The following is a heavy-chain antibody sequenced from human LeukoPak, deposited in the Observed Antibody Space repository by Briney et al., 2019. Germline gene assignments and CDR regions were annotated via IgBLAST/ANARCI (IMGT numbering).Heavy chain of an antibody. CDR3: ARGMGYSYGHPQGAFDI. J-gene: IGHJ3*02. Sequence: SVKVSCKASGGTFISYAISWVRQAPGQGLEWMGRIIPILGIANYAHSLQGRVTVTADTSTSTAYMELRSLRSEDTAVYYCARGMGYSYGHPQGAFDIWGQGTMVTVSS. D-gene: IGHD5-18*01. V-gene: IGHV1-69*04. CDR1: GGTFISYA. CDR2: IIPILGIA.